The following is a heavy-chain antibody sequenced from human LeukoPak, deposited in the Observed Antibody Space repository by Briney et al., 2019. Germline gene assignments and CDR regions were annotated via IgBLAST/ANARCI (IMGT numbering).Heavy chain of an antibody. J-gene: IGHJ3*02. CDR1: GFTFDDYA. CDR3: ARAVGYCSGGSCYPSAFDI. D-gene: IGHD2-15*01. Sequence: VGSLRLSFPASGFTFDDYAMHSVRQAPWKSLVWLSRINSYVSSTSYADSVKVRFTISRDNANTTLYLQMNSLRAEDTAVYYCARAVGYCSGGSCYPSAFDIWGQGIMVSVFS. V-gene: IGHV3-74*01. CDR2: INSYVSST.